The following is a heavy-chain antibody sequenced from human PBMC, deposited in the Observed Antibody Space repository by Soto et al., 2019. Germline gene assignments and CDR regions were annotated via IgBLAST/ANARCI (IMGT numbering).Heavy chain of an antibody. V-gene: IGHV3-48*03. CDR2: ISSSGSTI. Sequence: PVGSLRLSCAASGFTFSSYEMNWVRQAPGKGLEWVSYISSSGSTIYYADSVKVRFTISRDNAKNSLYLQMDSLKTEDTAVYYCATKRTGITTIGPGYWGQGTLVTVSS. D-gene: IGHD1-20*01. CDR1: GFTFSSYE. CDR3: ATKRTGITTIGPGY. J-gene: IGHJ4*02.